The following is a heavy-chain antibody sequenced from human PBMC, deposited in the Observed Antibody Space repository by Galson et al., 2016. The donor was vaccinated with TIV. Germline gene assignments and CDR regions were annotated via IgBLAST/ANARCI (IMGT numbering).Heavy chain of an antibody. CDR2: ISGSAIST. D-gene: IGHD2-2*01. CDR1: GFRITNYV. Sequence: SLRLSCAASGFRITNYVMSWVRQAPGKGLEWVSSISGSAISTYYADSVKGRFTISRDNSKNTLYLQLNSLRAEDTALYYCATPFSSSSFPSYYALDVWGQGTTVTVSS. J-gene: IGHJ6*02. CDR3: ATPFSSSSFPSYYALDV. V-gene: IGHV3-23*01.